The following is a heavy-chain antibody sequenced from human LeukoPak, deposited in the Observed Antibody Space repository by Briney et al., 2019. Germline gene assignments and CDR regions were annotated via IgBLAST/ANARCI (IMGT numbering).Heavy chain of an antibody. D-gene: IGHD6-6*01. CDR3: ATGQQLVPDY. CDR1: GFTFTSAW. J-gene: IGHJ4*02. Sequence: PGGSLRLSCAASGFTFTSAWMTWVRQAPGKGLEWVGRIKSKTDGGTTDYAAPVKGRITISRDDSKIALYLQMNSLKTEDTAVYYCATGQQLVPDYWGQGTLVTVSS. CDR2: IKSKTDGGTT. V-gene: IGHV3-15*01.